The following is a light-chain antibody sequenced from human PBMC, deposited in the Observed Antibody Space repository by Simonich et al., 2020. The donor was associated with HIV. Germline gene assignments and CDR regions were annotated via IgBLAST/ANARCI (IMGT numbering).Light chain of an antibody. CDR1: QSVSSY. CDR3: QQRINWPRT. Sequence: EIVLTQSPATLSLSPGERATLSCRASQSVSSYLAWYQQKPGQAPRLLIYDASNSATGIPARFSGSGSGTDFTLTISSLEPEDFAVYYCQQRINWPRTFGQGTKVEIK. J-gene: IGKJ1*01. CDR2: DAS. V-gene: IGKV3-11*01.